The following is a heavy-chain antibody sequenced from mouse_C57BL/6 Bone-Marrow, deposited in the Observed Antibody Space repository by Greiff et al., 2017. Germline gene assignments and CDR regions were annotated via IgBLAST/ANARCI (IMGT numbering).Heavy chain of an antibody. CDR1: GYTFTSYG. CDR3: GSLALWYFDV. Sequence: VQLQQSGAELARPGASVKLSCKASGYTFTSYGISWVKQRTGQGLEWIGEIYPRSGNTYYNEKFKGKATLTADKSSSTAYMGLRSLTSGDSAVEFCGSLALWYFDVWGTGTTVAVSS. CDR2: IYPRSGNT. V-gene: IGHV1-81*01. J-gene: IGHJ1*03.